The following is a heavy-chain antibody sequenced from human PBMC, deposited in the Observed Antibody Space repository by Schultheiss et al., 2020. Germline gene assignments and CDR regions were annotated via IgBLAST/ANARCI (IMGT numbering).Heavy chain of an antibody. D-gene: IGHD2-21*02. V-gene: IGHV4-39*07. Sequence: SETLSLTCTVSGGSISSSSYYWGWIRQPPGKGLEWIGSIYYSGSTYYNPSLKSRVTISVDTSKNQFSLKLSSVTAADTAVYYCASLAYCGGDCYVAFDIWGQGTMVTVSS. CDR1: GGSISSSSYY. J-gene: IGHJ3*02. CDR3: ASLAYCGGDCYVAFDI. CDR2: IYYSGST.